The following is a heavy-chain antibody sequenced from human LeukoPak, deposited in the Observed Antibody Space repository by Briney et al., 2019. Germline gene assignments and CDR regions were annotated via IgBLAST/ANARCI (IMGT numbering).Heavy chain of an antibody. V-gene: IGHV5-51*01. CDR3: ARQLGADYDFLTGPYYFDY. CDR2: IYPGDSDT. CDR1: GYTFTNYW. J-gene: IGHJ4*02. D-gene: IGHD3-9*01. Sequence: GESLQISCKGSGYTFTNYWIGWVRQMPGKGLEWMGIIYPGDSDTRYSPSFQGQVTISADKSISTAYLQWSSLKASDTAMYYCARQLGADYDFLTGPYYFDYWGQGTLVTVSS.